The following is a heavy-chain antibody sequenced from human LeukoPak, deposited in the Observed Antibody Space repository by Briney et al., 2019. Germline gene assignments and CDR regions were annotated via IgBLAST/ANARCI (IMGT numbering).Heavy chain of an antibody. CDR2: IIASSGST. J-gene: IGHJ4*02. Sequence: GGSLRLSCTASGFSFNKFAMSWVRQSPGKGLEWVSIIIASSGSTVYADSVKDRFTISRDNSKNTLYLQMNSPSVEDTAVYYCAKGGYDFVEVAYFDFWGQGALVTVSS. V-gene: IGHV3-23*01. D-gene: IGHD5-12*01. CDR1: GFSFNKFA. CDR3: AKGGYDFVEVAYFDF.